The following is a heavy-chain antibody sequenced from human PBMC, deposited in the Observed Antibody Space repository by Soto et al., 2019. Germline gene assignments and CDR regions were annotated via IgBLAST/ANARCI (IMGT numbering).Heavy chain of an antibody. V-gene: IGHV3-21*01. J-gene: IGHJ4*02. Sequence: EVQLVESGGGLVKPGGSLRLSCAASGFTFSSYSMNWVRQAPGKGLEWVSSISRSSSYIYYADSVKGRFTISRDNAKNALYLQMNSLRAEDTAVYYCARDLGHDYGANGDYFDYWGQGTLVTVSS. CDR3: ARDLGHDYGANGDYFDY. CDR1: GFTFSSYS. D-gene: IGHD4-17*01. CDR2: ISRSSSYI.